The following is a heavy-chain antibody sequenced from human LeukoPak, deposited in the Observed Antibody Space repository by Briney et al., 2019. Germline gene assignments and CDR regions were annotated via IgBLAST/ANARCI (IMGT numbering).Heavy chain of an antibody. CDR2: IYYSGST. J-gene: IGHJ3*02. Sequence: SETLSLTCTVSGGSTSSYYWSWIRQPPGKGLEWIGYIYYSGSTNYNPSLKSRVTISVDTSKNQFSLKLSSVTAADTAVYYCARHGLYGDYLSGNDAFDIWGQGTMVTVSS. D-gene: IGHD4-17*01. CDR3: ARHGLYGDYLSGNDAFDI. CDR1: GGSTSSYY. V-gene: IGHV4-59*08.